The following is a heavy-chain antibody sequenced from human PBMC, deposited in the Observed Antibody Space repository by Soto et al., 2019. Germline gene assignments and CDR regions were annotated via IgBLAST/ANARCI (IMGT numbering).Heavy chain of an antibody. J-gene: IGHJ6*02. V-gene: IGHV1-69*01. CDR2: IIPIFGTA. CDR3: ARDQDIVVVPAAKDYYYYGMDV. D-gene: IGHD2-2*01. Sequence: QVQLVQSGAEVKKPGSSVKVSCKASGGTFSSYAISWVRQAPGQGLVWMGGIIPIFGTANYAQKFQGRVTITADESTSTAYMELSSLRSEDTAVYYCARDQDIVVVPAAKDYYYYGMDVWGQGTTVTVSS. CDR1: GGTFSSYA.